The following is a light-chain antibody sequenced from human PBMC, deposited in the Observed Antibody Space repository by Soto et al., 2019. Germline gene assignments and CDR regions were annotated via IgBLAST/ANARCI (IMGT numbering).Light chain of an antibody. V-gene: IGKV1-12*01. CDR3: LRAKGLPPWT. CDR2: SAS. Sequence: DIQMTQSPSSVSPAVGDRVTITSRASQGISNWLAWYQQKPGKAPKLLNYSASTLQRGSPSRFNGTRAGTDFTLTFGSLEPEDFAPYYCLRAKGLPPWTFGQGTQVESK. CDR1: QGISNW. J-gene: IGKJ1*01.